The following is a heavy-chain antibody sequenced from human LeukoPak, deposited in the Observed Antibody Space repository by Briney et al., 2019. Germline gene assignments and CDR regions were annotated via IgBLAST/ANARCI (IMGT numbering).Heavy chain of an antibody. D-gene: IGHD6-13*01. V-gene: IGHV3-33*01. CDR2: IRTDGGEK. CDR1: GFTFRNYG. CDR3: ARIGYSTSWANFDY. J-gene: IGHJ4*02. Sequence: GTSLRFSCAASGFTFRNYGMHWVRQAPGKGLEWVASIRTDGGEKYHADSVQGRFSISRDNSKNTLYLQMDSLRAEDTALYYCARIGYSTSWANFDYWAREPWSPSPQ.